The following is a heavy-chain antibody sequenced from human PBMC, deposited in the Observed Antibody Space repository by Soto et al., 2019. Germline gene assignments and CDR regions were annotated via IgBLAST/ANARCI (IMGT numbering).Heavy chain of an antibody. Sequence: QVQLQESGPGLVRPWGTLSLTCTVSGDSISDYYWNWIRQPPGKGLEWIGYSHYSGSTSYNSSLKSRVTMSVDASKNQFSLKLSSPTAADTAVYYCARGRSSIFWGQGTLVTVSS. CDR3: ARGRSSIF. CDR2: SHYSGST. D-gene: IGHD6-6*01. J-gene: IGHJ1*01. CDR1: GDSISDYY. V-gene: IGHV4-59*01.